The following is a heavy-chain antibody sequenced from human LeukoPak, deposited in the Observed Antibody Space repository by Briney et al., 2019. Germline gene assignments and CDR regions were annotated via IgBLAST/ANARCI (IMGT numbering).Heavy chain of an antibody. CDR1: GFTFSSYG. CDR3: AKIPWYYDSSGYSLDY. V-gene: IGHV3-30*18. J-gene: IGHJ4*02. Sequence: GGSLRLSCAASGFTFSSYGMHWVRQAPGKGLEWVAVISYGGGNKYYADSVKGRFTISRDNSKNTLYLQMNSLRAEDTAVYYCAKIPWYYDSSGYSLDYWGQGTLVTVSS. CDR2: ISYGGGNK. D-gene: IGHD3-22*01.